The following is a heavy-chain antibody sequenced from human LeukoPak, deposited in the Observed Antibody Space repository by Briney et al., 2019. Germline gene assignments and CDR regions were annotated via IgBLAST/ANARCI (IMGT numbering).Heavy chain of an antibody. D-gene: IGHD3-22*01. CDR1: GYTFTGYY. J-gene: IGHJ4*02. V-gene: IGHV1-2*02. Sequence: ASVKVSCKASGYTFTGYYMHWVRQAPGQGLEWMGWINPNSGGTNYAQKFQGRVTMTRDMSISTAYTELSRLRSDDTAVYYCARGYASSGSTRRWGQGTLVTVSS. CDR2: INPNSGGT. CDR3: ARGYASSGSTRR.